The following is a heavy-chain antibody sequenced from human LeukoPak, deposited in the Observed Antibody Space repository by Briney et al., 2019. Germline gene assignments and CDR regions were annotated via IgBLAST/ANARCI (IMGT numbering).Heavy chain of an antibody. D-gene: IGHD2-2*01. Sequence: SETLSLICAVYGGSFSGYYWSWIRQPPGKGLEWIGEINHSGSTNYNPSLKSRVTISVDTSKNQFSLKLSSVTAADTAVYYCAIHIVVVPAAKKKNWFDPWGQGTLVTVS. CDR1: GGSFSGYY. CDR2: INHSGST. J-gene: IGHJ5*02. CDR3: AIHIVVVPAAKKKNWFDP. V-gene: IGHV4-34*01.